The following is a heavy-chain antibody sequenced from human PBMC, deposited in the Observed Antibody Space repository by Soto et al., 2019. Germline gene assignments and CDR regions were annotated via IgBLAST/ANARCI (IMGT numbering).Heavy chain of an antibody. Sequence: QVQLVQSGAEVKKPGSSVKVSCKASGGTFSSYAISWVRQAPEQGLEWMGGIIPIFGTANYAQKFQGRVTITADESTSTAYMELSSLRSEDTAVYYCARGWDPNFYGSGTIDYWGQGTLVTVSS. CDR3: ARGWDPNFYGSGTIDY. CDR1: GGTFSSYA. J-gene: IGHJ4*02. CDR2: IIPIFGTA. D-gene: IGHD3-10*01. V-gene: IGHV1-69*01.